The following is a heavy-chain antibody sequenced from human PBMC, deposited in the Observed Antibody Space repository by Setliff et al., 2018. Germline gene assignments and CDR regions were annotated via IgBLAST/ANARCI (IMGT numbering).Heavy chain of an antibody. V-gene: IGHV4-39*07. CDR1: GASISGNSYY. Sequence: SETLSLTCTVSGASISGNSYYWAWIRQPPGKGLEWIASTYYGGNTYYNPSLKSRVTMSVDTSKTQFSLKLTSVTAADTAVYYCARGRNVASRLLDSWGQGTLVTVSS. CDR3: ARGRNVASRLLDS. CDR2: TYYGGNT. D-gene: IGHD6-6*01. J-gene: IGHJ4*02.